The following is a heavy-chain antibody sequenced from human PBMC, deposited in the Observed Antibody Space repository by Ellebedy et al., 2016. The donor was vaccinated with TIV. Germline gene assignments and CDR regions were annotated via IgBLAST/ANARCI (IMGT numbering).Heavy chain of an antibody. J-gene: IGHJ3*02. Sequence: GGSLRLXXAASGFTFSSYSMNWVRQAPGKGLEWVSYISSSSSTIYYADSVKGRFTISRDNAKNSLYLQMNSLRAEDTAVYYCARVIGERSWYLDAFDIWGQGTMVTVSS. CDR2: ISSSSSTI. CDR1: GFTFSSYS. CDR3: ARVIGERSWYLDAFDI. D-gene: IGHD6-13*01. V-gene: IGHV3-48*04.